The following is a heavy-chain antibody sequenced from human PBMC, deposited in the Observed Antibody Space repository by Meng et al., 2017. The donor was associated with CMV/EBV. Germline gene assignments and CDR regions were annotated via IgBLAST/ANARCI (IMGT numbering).Heavy chain of an antibody. CDR1: GFTFSSYA. J-gene: IGHJ6*02. V-gene: IGHV3-30*04. Sequence: LSLTCAASGFTFSSYAMHWVRQAPGKGLEWVAVISYDGSNKYYADSVKGRFTISRDNSKNTLYLQMNSLRAEDTAVYYCARVLQVVVAATKGGMDVWGQGTTVTVSS. CDR2: ISYDGSNK. CDR3: ARVLQVVVAATKGGMDV. D-gene: IGHD2-15*01.